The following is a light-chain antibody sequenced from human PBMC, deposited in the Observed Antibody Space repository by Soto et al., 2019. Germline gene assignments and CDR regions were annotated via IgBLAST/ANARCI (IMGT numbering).Light chain of an antibody. CDR1: QSVSSY. Sequence: EIVLTQSPATLSLSPGERATLSCRACQSVSSYLAWYQQKPGQAPRLLIYDASNRATGIPARFSGSGSGTDFTLTISSLEPEDFAVYYCHQRSNWPPTFGQGTKLEI. CDR3: HQRSNWPPT. CDR2: DAS. J-gene: IGKJ2*01. V-gene: IGKV3-11*01.